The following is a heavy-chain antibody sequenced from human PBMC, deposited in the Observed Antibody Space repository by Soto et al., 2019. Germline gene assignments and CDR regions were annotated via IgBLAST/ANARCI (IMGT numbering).Heavy chain of an antibody. CDR3: ARDLGGGSYIDY. Sequence: QVQLVESGGGVVQPGRSLRLSCAASGFTFSSYGMHWVRQAPGKGLEWVAVIWYDGSNKYYADSVKGRFTISRDNSKNTLYLQMNSLRAEDTAVYYCARDLGGGSYIDYWGQGTLVTVSS. D-gene: IGHD1-26*01. CDR2: IWYDGSNK. J-gene: IGHJ4*02. CDR1: GFTFSSYG. V-gene: IGHV3-33*01.